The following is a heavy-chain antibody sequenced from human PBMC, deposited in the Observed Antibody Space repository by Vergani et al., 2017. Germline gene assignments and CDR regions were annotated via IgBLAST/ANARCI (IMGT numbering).Heavy chain of an antibody. Sequence: EVQLVESGGDLVQPGRSLRLSCTASGFTFGHYAMDWFRQAPGQGLEWVGGIRSKAYGQATIYAASVKGRFTISRDDSKSIAYLQMKNLQTEDTAMYYCVRDQVTMLRGSDALDIWGQGTMVTVSS. V-gene: IGHV3-49*03. J-gene: IGHJ3*02. CDR3: VRDQVTMLRGSDALDI. CDR2: IRSKAYGQAT. CDR1: GFTFGHYA. D-gene: IGHD3-10*01.